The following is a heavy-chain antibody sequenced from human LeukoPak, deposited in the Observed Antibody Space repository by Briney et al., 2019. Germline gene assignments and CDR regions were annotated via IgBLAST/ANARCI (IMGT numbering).Heavy chain of an antibody. D-gene: IGHD2/OR15-2a*01. CDR3: AKDFGRNIGGPGY. CDR1: GFTFATYD. CDR2: LTASGADT. J-gene: IGHJ4*02. V-gene: IGHV3-23*01. Sequence: PGGSLRLSCEASGFTFATYDMTWVRQAPGKGLEWVSSLTASGADTYYADSVKGRFAISRDSSKSTLYLQMNSLRAEDTAVYYCAKDFGRNIGGPGYWGRGTLVTVSS.